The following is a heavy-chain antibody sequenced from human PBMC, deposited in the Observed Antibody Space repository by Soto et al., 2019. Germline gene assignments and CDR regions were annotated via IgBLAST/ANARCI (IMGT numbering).Heavy chain of an antibody. D-gene: IGHD3-22*01. Sequence: GESLKISCKGSGYSFTSYWIGWVRQMPGKGLEWMGIIYPGDSDTRYSPSFQGQVTISADKSISTAYLQWSSLKASDTAMYYCARCVGYYYDSSGEFDYWGRGTLVTVSS. J-gene: IGHJ4*02. CDR2: IYPGDSDT. CDR3: ARCVGYYYDSSGEFDY. V-gene: IGHV5-51*01. CDR1: GYSFTSYW.